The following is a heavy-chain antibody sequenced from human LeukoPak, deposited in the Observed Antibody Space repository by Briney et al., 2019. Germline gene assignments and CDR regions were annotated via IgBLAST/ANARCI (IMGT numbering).Heavy chain of an antibody. D-gene: IGHD6-13*01. CDR3: AKDRAQQLVLDF. CDR1: GLTFSGYD. V-gene: IGHV3-13*04. J-gene: IGHJ4*02. Sequence: GGSLRLSCAASGLTFSGYDMFWVRQATGKGLEWVSGIGTTGDTYYAGSVKGRFTISRENARNSLYLQMNSLIAGDTAVYYCAKDRAQQLVLDFWGQGTLVTVSS. CDR2: IGTTGDT.